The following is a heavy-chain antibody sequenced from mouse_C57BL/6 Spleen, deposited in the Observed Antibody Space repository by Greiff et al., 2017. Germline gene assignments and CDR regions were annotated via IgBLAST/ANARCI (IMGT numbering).Heavy chain of an antibody. Sequence: QVQLQQPGAELVMPGASVKLSCKASGYTFTSYWMHWVKQRPGQGLEWIGEIDPSDSYTNYNQKFKGKSTLTVDKSSSTAYMQLSSLTSEDSAVYYCARGESNRGGYAMDYWGQGTSVTVSS. J-gene: IGHJ4*01. D-gene: IGHD1-3*01. CDR2: IDPSDSYT. CDR1: GYTFTSYW. V-gene: IGHV1-69*01. CDR3: ARGESNRGGYAMDY.